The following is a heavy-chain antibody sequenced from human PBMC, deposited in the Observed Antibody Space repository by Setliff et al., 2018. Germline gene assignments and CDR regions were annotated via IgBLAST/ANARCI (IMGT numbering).Heavy chain of an antibody. J-gene: IGHJ3*02. CDR2: ISSNSHII. CDR1: GFTFSGYS. Sequence: GGSLRLSCEASGFTFSGYSMNWVRQAPGKGLEWVSYISSNSHIISYADSVKGRFTISRDNSKNTLYLQMNSLRAEDTAVYYCAKDLRDYYYDSSGYYLRAFEIWGQGTMVTVSS. V-gene: IGHV3-48*01. D-gene: IGHD3-22*01. CDR3: AKDLRDYYYDSSGYYLRAFEI.